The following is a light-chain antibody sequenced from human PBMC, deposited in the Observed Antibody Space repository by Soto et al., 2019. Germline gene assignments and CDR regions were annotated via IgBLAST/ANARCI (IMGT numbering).Light chain of an antibody. CDR2: EVT. CDR1: SGDIGSYNR. J-gene: IGLJ1*01. V-gene: IGLV2-14*01. CDR3: SSYTNINTRACV. Sequence: QSVLTQPASVSGSPGQSITISCTGTSGDIGSYNRVSWYQQHPGKAPKLIIYEVTDRPSGVSNRFSGSKSGNTASLTISGLHAEDEAEDYCSSYTNINTRACVFGTGTKLTVL.